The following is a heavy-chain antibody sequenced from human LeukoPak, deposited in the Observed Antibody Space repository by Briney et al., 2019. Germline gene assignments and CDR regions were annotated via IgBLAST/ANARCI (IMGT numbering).Heavy chain of an antibody. CDR2: ISGSGGST. D-gene: IGHD2-21*01. V-gene: IGHV3-23*01. Sequence: PGGSLRLSCAASGFTFSSYAMSWVRQAPGKGLEWVSAISGSGGSTYYADSVKGRFTISRDNSKNTLYLQMNSLRAEDTAVYYCARRGEDYWYFDLWGRGTLVTVSS. J-gene: IGHJ2*01. CDR3: ARRGEDYWYFDL. CDR1: GFTFSSYA.